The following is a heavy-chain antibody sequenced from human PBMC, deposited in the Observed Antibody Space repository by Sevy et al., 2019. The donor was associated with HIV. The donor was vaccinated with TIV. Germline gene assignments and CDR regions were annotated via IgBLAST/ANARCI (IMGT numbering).Heavy chain of an antibody. V-gene: IGHV3-30*18. CDR1: GFNFSSYG. J-gene: IGHJ4*02. CDR3: AKGMTTSGIAVAGTYDY. CDR2: ISYAGSSK. D-gene: IGHD6-19*01. Sequence: GGSLRLSCAASGFNFSSYGMHWVRQAPGKGLEWVAVISYAGSSKYYADSVRGRFTISRDNSKNTLYLQMNSLRADDTAVYYCAKGMTTSGIAVAGTYDYWGQGTLVTVSS.